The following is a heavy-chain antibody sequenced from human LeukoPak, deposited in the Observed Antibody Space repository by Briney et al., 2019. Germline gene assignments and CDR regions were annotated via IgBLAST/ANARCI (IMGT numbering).Heavy chain of an antibody. V-gene: IGHV1-2*02. CDR2: INPDSGAT. J-gene: IGHJ5*02. D-gene: IGHD3-3*01. CDR1: GYSFTVYY. Sequence: ASVKVSCKASGYSFTVYYMHWVRQAPGQGLEWMGWINPDSGATSYAQKFQGRVTMTRDTSITTAYMELSRLRSDDTAVYYCARAGDFWSTSTDNWFDPWGLGTLVTVSS. CDR3: ARAGDFWSTSTDNWFDP.